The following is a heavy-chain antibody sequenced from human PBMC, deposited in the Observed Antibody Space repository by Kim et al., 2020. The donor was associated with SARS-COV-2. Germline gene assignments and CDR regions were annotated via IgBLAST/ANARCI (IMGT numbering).Heavy chain of an antibody. CDR1: GGSFSGYY. CDR3: AARWVGTDP. Sequence: SETLSLTCAVYGGSFSGYYWSWIRQPPGKGLEWIGEINHSGSTNYNPSLKIRVTISVDTSKNQFSLKLSSVTAADTAVYYCAARWVGTDPWGQGTLVTVSS. D-gene: IGHD4-17*01. J-gene: IGHJ5*02. CDR2: INHSGST. V-gene: IGHV4-34*01.